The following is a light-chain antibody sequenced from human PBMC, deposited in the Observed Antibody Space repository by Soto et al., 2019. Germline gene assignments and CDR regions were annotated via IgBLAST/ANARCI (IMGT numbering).Light chain of an antibody. J-gene: IGKJ1*01. CDR2: AAS. CDR3: QQLNSYPRT. V-gene: IGKV1-9*01. CDR1: QAISSY. Sequence: IQLTQSPSSLSASVGDRVTITCRASQAISSYLAWYQQKPGTAPKLLIYAASTLQSGVPSRFRGGGSGTDFTLTISSLQPEDFATYYCQQLNSYPRTFGQGTKVEIK.